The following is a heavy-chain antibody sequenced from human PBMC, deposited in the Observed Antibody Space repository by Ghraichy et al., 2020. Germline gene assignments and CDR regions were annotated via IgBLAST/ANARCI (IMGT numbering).Heavy chain of an antibody. V-gene: IGHV3-23*01. CDR2: ISGSGGST. CDR1: GFTFSSYA. CDR3: AKKGRGVGAVTDY. D-gene: IGHD1-26*01. Sequence: LSLTCAASGFTFSSYAMSWVRQAPGKGLEWVSAISGSGGSTYYADSVKGRFTISRDNSKNTLYLQMNSLRAEDTAVYYCAKKGRGVGAVTDYWGQGTLVTVSS. J-gene: IGHJ4*02.